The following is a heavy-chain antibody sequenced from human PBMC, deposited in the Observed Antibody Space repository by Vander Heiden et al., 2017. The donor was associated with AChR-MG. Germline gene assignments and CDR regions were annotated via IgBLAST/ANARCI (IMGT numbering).Heavy chain of an antibody. CDR3: ARKTRNAFDI. CDR2: MHTNPGNP. Sequence: QVQLVPSGSELKKPGAPVKVSCKASAYTFTSYAINWVRQAPGQGLEWMGWMHTNPGNPTYAQGFTGRFVFSLDTSVSTAYLQISSLKAEDTAVYYCARKTRNAFDIWGQGTMVTVSS. V-gene: IGHV7-4-1*02. J-gene: IGHJ3*02. CDR1: AYTFTSYA.